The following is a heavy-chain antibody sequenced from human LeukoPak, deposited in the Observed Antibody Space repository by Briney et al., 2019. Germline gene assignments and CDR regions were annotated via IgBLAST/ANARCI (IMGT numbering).Heavy chain of an antibody. V-gene: IGHV3-23*01. Sequence: PGVSLRLSCAASGFTFSSYAMSWVRQAPGKGLEWVSAISGSGGSTYYADSVKGRFTISRDNSKNTLYLQMNSLRAEDTAVYYCANGQGLLWFEVQHWGQGTLVTVSS. D-gene: IGHD3-10*01. CDR3: ANGQGLLWFEVQH. CDR1: GFTFSSYA. CDR2: ISGSGGST. J-gene: IGHJ1*01.